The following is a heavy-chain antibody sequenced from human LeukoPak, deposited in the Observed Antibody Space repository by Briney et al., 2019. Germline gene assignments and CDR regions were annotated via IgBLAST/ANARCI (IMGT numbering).Heavy chain of an antibody. D-gene: IGHD3-22*01. CDR3: ARYYYDSSGYVAKPYYFDY. V-gene: IGHV3-11*01. Sequence: GGSLRLSCAASGFTFSDYYMSWIRQAPGKGLEWVSYISSSGSTIYYADSVKGRFTISRDNAKNSLYLQMNSLRAEDTAVYYCARYYYDSSGYVAKPYYFDYWGQGTLVTVSS. CDR2: ISSSGSTI. CDR1: GFTFSDYY. J-gene: IGHJ4*02.